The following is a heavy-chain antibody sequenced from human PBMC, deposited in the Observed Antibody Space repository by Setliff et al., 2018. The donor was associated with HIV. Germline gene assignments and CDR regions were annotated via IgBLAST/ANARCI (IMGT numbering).Heavy chain of an antibody. J-gene: IGHJ4*02. Sequence: PGESLKISCKTSGYIFSDYWIGWVRQMPGKGLEWMGIIFPDDSDIRYSPSFQGQVTISADKSISTAYLQWSSLKASDTAMYYCARLSGLYYYDSSGYYYGHYFDYWGQGTLVTVSS. D-gene: IGHD3-22*01. CDR1: GYIFSDYW. V-gene: IGHV5-51*01. CDR3: ARLSGLYYYDSSGYYYGHYFDY. CDR2: IFPDDSDI.